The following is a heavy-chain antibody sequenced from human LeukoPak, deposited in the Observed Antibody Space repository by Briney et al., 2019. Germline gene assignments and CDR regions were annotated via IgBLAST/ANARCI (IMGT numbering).Heavy chain of an antibody. CDR1: GDSISTSNSY. J-gene: IGHJ4*02. Sequence: PSETLSLTCTVSGDSISTSNSYWGWIRQPPGKGLEWIGSIYYSGNTNYNPSLKSRVTISVDTSKNQFSLKLSSVTAADTAVYYCARGVMYYYDSSGYLSRLDPTRKYYFDYWGQGTLVTVSS. D-gene: IGHD3-22*01. CDR2: IYYSGNT. V-gene: IGHV4-39*07. CDR3: ARGVMYYYDSSGYLSRLDPTRKYYFDY.